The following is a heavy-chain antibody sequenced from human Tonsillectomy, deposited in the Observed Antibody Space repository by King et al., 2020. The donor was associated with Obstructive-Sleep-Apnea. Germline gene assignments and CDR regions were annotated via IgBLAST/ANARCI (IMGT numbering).Heavy chain of an antibody. D-gene: IGHD6-19*01. Sequence: VQLVESGGGLVQPGGSLRLSCAASGFTFSSYAMSWVRQAPGKGLEWVSAISGSGGSTYYADSVKGRFTISRDNSKNTLYLQMNSLRAEDTAVYYCAKALSFRAVAGGGDDYWGQGTLVTVSS. CDR2: ISGSGGST. V-gene: IGHV3-23*04. CDR3: AKALSFRAVAGGGDDY. CDR1: GFTFSSYA. J-gene: IGHJ4*02.